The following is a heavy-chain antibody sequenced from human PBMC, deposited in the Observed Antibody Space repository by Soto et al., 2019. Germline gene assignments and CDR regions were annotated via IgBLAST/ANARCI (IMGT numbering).Heavy chain of an antibody. CDR1: GGSFSGYY. D-gene: IGHD2-15*01. Sequence: SETLSLTCAVYGGSFSGYYWSWIRQPPGKGLEWIGEINHSGSTNYNPSLKSRVTISVDTSKNQFSLKLSSVTAADTAVYYCARGSCSGGSCLYYYYYGMDVWGQGTTVTVSS. CDR3: ARGSCSGGSCLYYYYYGMDV. J-gene: IGHJ6*02. V-gene: IGHV4-34*01. CDR2: INHSGST.